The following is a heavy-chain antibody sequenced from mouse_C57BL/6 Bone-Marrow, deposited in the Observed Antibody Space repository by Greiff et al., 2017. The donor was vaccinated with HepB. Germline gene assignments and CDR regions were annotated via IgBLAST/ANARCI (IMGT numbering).Heavy chain of an antibody. D-gene: IGHD2-1*01. CDR1: CSTFPVYF. V-gene: IGHV1-15*01. CDR3: TRSLYFYWYFDV. CDR2: IDPETGGT. J-gene: IGHJ1*03. Sequence: VQLQPSGSVLVIPGSSVPLSCTSSCSTFPVYFLHFVIQTPFHCLEWIVSIDPETGGTAYNQKFKGKAILTADKSSSTAYMELRSLTSEDSAVYYCTRSLYFYWYFDVWGTGTTVTVSS.